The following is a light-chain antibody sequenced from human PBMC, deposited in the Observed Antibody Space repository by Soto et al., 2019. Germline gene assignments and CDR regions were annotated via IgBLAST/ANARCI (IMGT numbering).Light chain of an antibody. Sequence: QSALTQPPSASGSPGQSVTISCTGTSSDVGRYNYVSWYQQHPGKAPKRMIYEVSKRPSGVPDRFSGSKSGNTASLTVSGLRAADEADYYCGSFAGSKSWVFGGGTKLTVL. CDR1: SSDVGRYNY. CDR2: EVS. J-gene: IGLJ3*02. V-gene: IGLV2-8*01. CDR3: GSFAGSKSWV.